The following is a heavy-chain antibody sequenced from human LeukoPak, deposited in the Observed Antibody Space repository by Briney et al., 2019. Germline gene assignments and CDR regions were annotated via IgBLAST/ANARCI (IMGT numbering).Heavy chain of an antibody. J-gene: IGHJ4*02. CDR2: NYYSGTT. CDR1: GGSISSSSFY. D-gene: IGHD2-21*02. CDR3: ARQLYCGGDCYSFDY. V-gene: IGHV4-39*01. Sequence: PSETLSLTCTVSGGSISSSSFYWGWIRQPPGKGLEWIGSNYYSGTTYYNPSLKSRVTISVDTSKNQFSLKLSSVTAADTAVYYCARQLYCGGDCYSFDYWGQGTLVTVSS.